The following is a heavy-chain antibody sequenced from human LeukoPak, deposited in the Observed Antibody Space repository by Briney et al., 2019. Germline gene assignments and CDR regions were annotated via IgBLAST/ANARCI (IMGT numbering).Heavy chain of an antibody. CDR3: ARDYETDYDILTGYYHVIDY. CDR1: GYTFTGYY. D-gene: IGHD3-9*01. V-gene: IGHV1-2*02. Sequence: ASVKVSCKASGYTFTGYYMYWVRQAPGQGLEWMGWINPNSGGTNYAQKFQGRVTMTRDTSISTAYMELSRLRSDDTAVYYCARDYETDYDILTGYYHVIDYWGQGTLVTVSS. J-gene: IGHJ4*02. CDR2: INPNSGGT.